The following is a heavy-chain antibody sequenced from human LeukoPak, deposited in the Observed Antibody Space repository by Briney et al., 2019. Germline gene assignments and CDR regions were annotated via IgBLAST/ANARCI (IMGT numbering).Heavy chain of an antibody. CDR2: INWSGGST. CDR3: ARAPITSPFYFDY. CDR1: GFAFDEHG. V-gene: IGHV3-20*04. J-gene: IGHJ4*02. Sequence: GGSLRLSCTASGFAFDEHGISWVRQVPGKGLEWVSGINWSGGSTGYADPLRGRFTISRDSAKNSLYLQMDSLRAEDTALYYCARAPITSPFYFDYWGQGTLVTVSS. D-gene: IGHD2-2*01.